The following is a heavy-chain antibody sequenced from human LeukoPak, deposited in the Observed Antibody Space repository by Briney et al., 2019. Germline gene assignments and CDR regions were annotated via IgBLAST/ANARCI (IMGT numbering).Heavy chain of an antibody. J-gene: IGHJ4*02. D-gene: IGHD2-2*03. CDR1: GGSISSGSYY. CDR2: IYTSGST. Sequence: SETLSLTCAVSGGSISSGSYYWSWIRQPAGKGLEWIGRIYTSGSTNYNPSLKSRVTISVDTSKNQFSLKLSSVTAADTAVYYCARDLDIWGQGTLVTVSS. V-gene: IGHV4-61*02. CDR3: ARDLDI.